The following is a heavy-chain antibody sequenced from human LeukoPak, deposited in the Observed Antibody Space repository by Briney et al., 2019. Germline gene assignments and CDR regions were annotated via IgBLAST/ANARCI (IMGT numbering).Heavy chain of an antibody. CDR2: IIPIFGTA. V-gene: IGHV1-69*13. D-gene: IGHD4-23*01. CDR1: GGTFSSYA. J-gene: IGHJ4*02. Sequence: SVKVSCKASGGTFSSYAISWVRQAPGQGLEWMGGIIPIFGTANYAEKFQGRVTITADESTSTAYMELSSLRSEDTAVYYCARGLGPSTVVTPGDYWGQGTLVTVS. CDR3: ARGLGPSTVVTPGDY.